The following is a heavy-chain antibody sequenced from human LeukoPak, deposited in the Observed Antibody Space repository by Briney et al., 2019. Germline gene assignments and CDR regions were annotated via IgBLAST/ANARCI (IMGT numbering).Heavy chain of an antibody. CDR2: VYYSGST. CDR3: ARDPDCISANCYFAHYDY. CDR1: GGSISSYY. Sequence: SETLSLTCTVSGGSISSYYWSWIRQPPGKGLEWIGYVYYSGSTNYNPSLKSRVTISVDTSKNQFSLKLSSVTAADTAVYYCARDPDCISANCYFAHYDYWGQGTLVTVSS. J-gene: IGHJ4*02. D-gene: IGHD2-2*01. V-gene: IGHV4-59*01.